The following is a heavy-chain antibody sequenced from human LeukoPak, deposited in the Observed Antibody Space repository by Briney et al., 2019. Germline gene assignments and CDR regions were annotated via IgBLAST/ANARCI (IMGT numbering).Heavy chain of an antibody. J-gene: IGHJ3*02. CDR3: AGDPGFSAFDI. V-gene: IGHV3-7*01. CDR2: TKQDGSEK. CDR1: GFTFRIYW. Sequence: GGSLRLSCAASGFTFRIYWVTWVRQAPGKGLELVASTKQDGSEKYHVDSVKGRFTISRDNDKNSLYLQMNSLRAEDTAVYYCAGDPGFSAFDIWGQGAVVTVSS.